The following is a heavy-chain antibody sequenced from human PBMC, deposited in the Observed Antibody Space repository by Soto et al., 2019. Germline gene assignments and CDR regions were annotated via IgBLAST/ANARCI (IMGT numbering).Heavy chain of an antibody. CDR3: ARSGGNYWFDP. CDR1: GFSVNSSY. Sequence: EVQLVESGGGLVQPGGSLRLSCAASGFSVNSSYVRWVRQAPGKGLEWVSVIYSGGSTYYADSVKGRFTISRDNSKNTLYLQMNSLRAEDTAVYYCARSGGNYWFDPWGQVTLVTVSS. J-gene: IGHJ5*02. V-gene: IGHV3-66*01. D-gene: IGHD2-21*02. CDR2: IYSGGST.